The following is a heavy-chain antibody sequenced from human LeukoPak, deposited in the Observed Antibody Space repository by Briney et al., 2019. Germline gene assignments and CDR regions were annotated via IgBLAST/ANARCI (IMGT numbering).Heavy chain of an antibody. CDR1: GYSFTSYW. J-gene: IGHJ3*02. CDR2: IYPADSDT. V-gene: IGHV5-51*01. D-gene: IGHD4-17*01. CDR3: ARHGWGYGDPRGAFDI. Sequence: GESLKISCKGSGYSFTSYWIGWVRQMPGKGLEWMGIIYPADSDTRYSPSFQGQVTISADKSISTAYLQWSSLKASDTAMYYCARHGWGYGDPRGAFDIWGQGTMVTVSS.